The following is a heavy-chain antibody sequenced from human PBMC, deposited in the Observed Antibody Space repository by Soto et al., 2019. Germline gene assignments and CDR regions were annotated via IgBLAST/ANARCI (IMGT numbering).Heavy chain of an antibody. V-gene: IGHV3-9*01. CDR2: ISWNSGSI. CDR1: GFTFDDYA. CDR3: AKDFYHGYSSHYFDY. D-gene: IGHD5-18*01. Sequence: EVQLVESGGGLVQPGRSLRLSCAASGFTFDDYAMHWVRQAPGKGLEWVSGISWNSGSIGYADSVKGRFTISRDNAKNSLYLQMNSLRAEDTALYYCAKDFYHGYSSHYFDYWGQGTLVTVSS. J-gene: IGHJ4*02.